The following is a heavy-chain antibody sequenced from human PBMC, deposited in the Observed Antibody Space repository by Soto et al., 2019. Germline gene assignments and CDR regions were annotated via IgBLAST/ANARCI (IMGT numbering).Heavy chain of an antibody. CDR2: ISYDGNTQ. Sequence: QVQLVESGGGVVQPGTSLRLSCAASGFTLSSYSIHWVGQAPGKGLDWVAVISYDGNTQFYGDSVKGRFIVSRDNSRNTLYLQLNNLQAEDTAVYYCAKVSRPSRISTPDFDYWGQGTLVTVSS. V-gene: IGHV3-30-3*01. CDR3: AKVSRPSRISTPDFDY. J-gene: IGHJ4*02. CDR1: GFTLSSYS.